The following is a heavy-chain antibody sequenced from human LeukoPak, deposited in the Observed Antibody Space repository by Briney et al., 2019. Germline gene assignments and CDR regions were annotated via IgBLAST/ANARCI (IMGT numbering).Heavy chain of an antibody. D-gene: IGHD4/OR15-4a*01. CDR1: GFTFSIHV. CDR2: IYSENT. V-gene: IGHV3-53*01. CDR3: ARRAGAYSHPYDY. J-gene: IGHJ4*02. Sequence: GGSLRISCAPSGFTFSIHVMSWVRQAPGGGVEWVSFIYSENTHYSDTVKGRFTIYRDNNKNALYLQMNSLRAEDTSVYYCARRAGAYSHPYDYWGQGTLVTVSS.